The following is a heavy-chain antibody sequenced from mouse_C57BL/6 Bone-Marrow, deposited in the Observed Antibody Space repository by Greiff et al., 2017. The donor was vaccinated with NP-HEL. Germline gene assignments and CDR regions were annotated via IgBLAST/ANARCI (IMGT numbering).Heavy chain of an antibody. CDR2: ISSGGSYT. V-gene: IGHV5-6*01. D-gene: IGHD4-1*01. CDR3: ARHAVNWDEDAMDY. J-gene: IGHJ4*01. CDR1: GFTFSSYG. Sequence: EVKLVESGGDLVKPGGSLKLSCAASGFTFSSYGMSWVRQTPDKRLEWVATISSGGSYTYYPDSVKGRFTISRDNAKITLYLQMGSLKSKGTSMYYCARHAVNWDEDAMDYWGQGTSVTVSS.